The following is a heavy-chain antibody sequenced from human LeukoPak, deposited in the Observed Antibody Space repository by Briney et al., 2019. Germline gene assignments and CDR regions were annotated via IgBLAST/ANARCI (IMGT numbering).Heavy chain of an antibody. V-gene: IGHV4-38-2*02. CDR1: GYSISSGYY. D-gene: IGHD2-15*01. CDR2: IALGDSP. Sequence: SETLSLTCSVSGYSISSGYYWGWVRQTPGKGLEWFGSIALGDSPYYNPSLKSRVTISLDPSKNHFSLDLYSVTAADTAVYYCARGRHCSGGSCSSGYFDYWGQGTLVTVSS. J-gene: IGHJ4*02. CDR3: ARGRHCSGGSCSSGYFDY.